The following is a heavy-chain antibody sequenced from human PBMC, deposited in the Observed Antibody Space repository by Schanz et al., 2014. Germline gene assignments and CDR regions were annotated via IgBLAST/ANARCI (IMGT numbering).Heavy chain of an antibody. CDR3: ARDRGYCSGGSCLTFDY. CDR1: GFAFSVYG. Sequence: QVQLVESGGGVVQPGRSLRLSCAASGFAFSVYGMHWVRQAPGKGLEWVAVIWSDGSGKYYADSVKGRFTISRDSPKNTLYLQVNTLRAEDTAVYYCARDRGYCSGGSCLTFDYWGQGTLVTVSS. CDR2: IWSDGSGK. V-gene: IGHV3-33*01. J-gene: IGHJ4*02. D-gene: IGHD2-15*01.